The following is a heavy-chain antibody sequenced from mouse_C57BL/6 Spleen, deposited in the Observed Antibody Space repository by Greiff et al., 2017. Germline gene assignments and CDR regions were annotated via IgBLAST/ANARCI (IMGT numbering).Heavy chain of an antibody. CDR3: ALGATGYFDY. D-gene: IGHD3-1*01. V-gene: IGHV3-6*01. Sequence: EVKLQESGPGLVKPSQSLSLTCSVTGYSITSGYYWNWIRQFPGNKLEWMGYISYDGSNNYNPSLKNRISITRDTSKNQFFLKLNSVTTEDTATYYCALGATGYFDYWGQGTTLTVSS. CDR1: GYSITSGYY. CDR2: ISYDGSN. J-gene: IGHJ2*01.